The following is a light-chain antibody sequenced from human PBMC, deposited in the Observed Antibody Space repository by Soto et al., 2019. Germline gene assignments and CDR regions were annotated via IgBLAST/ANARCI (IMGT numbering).Light chain of an antibody. CDR3: QQYGSSPVT. J-gene: IGKJ5*01. V-gene: IGKV1-27*01. Sequence: DLQMTQSPSSLSASVGDSVTITCRASQGIGNYLAWYQHKPGKGPKLLIYTASTLQSGVPSRFSGSASGTDFTLTISRLEPEDFAVYYCQQYGSSPVTFGQGTRLEIK. CDR2: TAS. CDR1: QGIGNY.